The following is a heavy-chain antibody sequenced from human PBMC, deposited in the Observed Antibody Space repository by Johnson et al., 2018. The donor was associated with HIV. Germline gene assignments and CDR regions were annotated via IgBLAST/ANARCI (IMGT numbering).Heavy chain of an antibody. CDR2: IKSKTDGGTT. V-gene: IGHV3-15*05. Sequence: VQLVESGGGLVKPGGSLRLSCAASGFTFSNAWMSWVRQAPGKGLEWVGRIKSKTDGGTTDYDAPVKGRFTISRDDSKNTLYLQMNSLRVEDTALYYCATTRLSTGWYAFDIWGQGTMVTVSS. CDR3: ATTRLSTGWYAFDI. CDR1: GFTFSNAW. D-gene: IGHD6-19*01. J-gene: IGHJ3*02.